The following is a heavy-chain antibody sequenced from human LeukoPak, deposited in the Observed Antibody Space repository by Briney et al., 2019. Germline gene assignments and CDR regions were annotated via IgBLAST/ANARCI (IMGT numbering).Heavy chain of an antibody. D-gene: IGHD3-3*02. CDR3: TRDRPPLHLWSPDFNSGMDV. CDR1: GFTFADYA. CDR2: IRSKTFGGTT. J-gene: IGHJ6*02. V-gene: IGHV3-49*03. Sequence: GRSLRLSCTSFGFTFADYAMSWYRQAPGKGLQWIGFIRSKTFGGTTEYAASMKGRFIMTRDDAKSIAYLHLNSLKSEDTALYYCTRDRPPLHLWSPDFNSGMDVWGQGTTVIVS.